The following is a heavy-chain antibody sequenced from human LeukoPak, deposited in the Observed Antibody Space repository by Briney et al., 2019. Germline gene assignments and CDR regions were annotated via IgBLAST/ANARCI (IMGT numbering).Heavy chain of an antibody. J-gene: IGHJ4*02. CDR2: IIPIFGTA. CDR1: GGTFSSYA. CDR3: ARGAYDSSGYTDY. D-gene: IGHD3-22*01. Sequence: ASVKVSCKASGGTFSSYAISWVRQAPGQGLEWMGGIIPIFGTANYAQKFQGRVTITTDEPTSTAYMELSSLRSEDTAVYYCARGAYDSSGYTDYWGQGTLVTVSS. V-gene: IGHV1-69*05.